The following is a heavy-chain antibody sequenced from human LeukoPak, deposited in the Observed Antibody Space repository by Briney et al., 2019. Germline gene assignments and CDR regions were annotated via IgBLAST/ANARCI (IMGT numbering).Heavy chain of an antibody. D-gene: IGHD3-3*01. CDR3: ARRGIFLEWLLLEGPFDY. CDR2: IYYSGST. Sequence: PSETLSLTCTVSGGSISSYYWSWIRQPPGKGLEWIGFIYYSGSTNYNPSLKSRVTISVDTSKNQFSLKLSSVTAADTAVYYCARRGIFLEWLLLEGPFDYWGQGTLVTVSS. CDR1: GGSISSYY. J-gene: IGHJ4*02. V-gene: IGHV4-59*08.